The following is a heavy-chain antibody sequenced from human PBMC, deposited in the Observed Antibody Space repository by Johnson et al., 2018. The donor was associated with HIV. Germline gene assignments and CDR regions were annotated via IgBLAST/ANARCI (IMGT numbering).Heavy chain of an antibody. V-gene: IGHV3-72*01. Sequence: VQLVESGGGVVQPGRSLRLSCAASGFTFSSYGMHWVRQAPGRGLEWLGRARNEANSYTIEYAASVRGRFSISRDHSKNSVFLQMNSLKTEDTALYYCARGYGVYATSFDVWGQGTVVAVSS. CDR1: GFTFSSYG. D-gene: IGHD5/OR15-5a*01. J-gene: IGHJ3*01. CDR2: ARNEANSYTI. CDR3: ARGYGVYATSFDV.